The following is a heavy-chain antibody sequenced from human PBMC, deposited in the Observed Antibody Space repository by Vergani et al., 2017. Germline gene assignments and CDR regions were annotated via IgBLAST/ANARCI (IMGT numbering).Heavy chain of an antibody. CDR1: GGSFSSDNVY. D-gene: IGHD3-10*01. Sequence: QVQLQESGPGLVTPSQTLSLTCSVSGGSFSSDNVYWTWIRQPAGKGLEWIGRIYTSGSTEYNPSLKSRVTISIDTAKNQFSLNLSSVTAADTAVYYCARAQYYNWFDPWGQGGMVTVSS. V-gene: IGHV4-61*02. CDR2: IYTSGST. CDR3: ARAQYYNWFDP. J-gene: IGHJ5*02.